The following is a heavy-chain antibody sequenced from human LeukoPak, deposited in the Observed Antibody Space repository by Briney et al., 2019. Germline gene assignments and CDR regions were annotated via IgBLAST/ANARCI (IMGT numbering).Heavy chain of an antibody. CDR3: VRGVGVSRFNYLDS. J-gene: IGHJ4*02. V-gene: IGHV3-33*08. Sequence: PERSLRLSCAASGFTFSNYGMHWVRQAPGKGLEWVAVIWYDASNKYYADSVKGRFTISRDNSKNTLYLQMNSLRDDDTAVYYCVRGVGVSRFNYLDSWGQGTLVIVSS. CDR2: IWYDASNK. CDR1: GFTFSNYG. D-gene: IGHD6-13*01.